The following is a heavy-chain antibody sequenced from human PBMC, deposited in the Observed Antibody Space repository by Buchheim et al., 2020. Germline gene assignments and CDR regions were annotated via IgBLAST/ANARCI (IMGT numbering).Heavy chain of an antibody. CDR3: ARGRGGRSTGYDGMDV. J-gene: IGHJ6*02. Sequence: QLVESGGAMVQPGGSLRLSCSASGFSITSHYVTWVRQAPGAGLEWVSAIYQGGTIYYTDSVRGRFTISRDNSKNPVYLQMNSLRGEDTAIYYCARGRGGRSTGYDGMDVWGQGT. V-gene: IGHV3-66*02. CDR2: IYQGGTI. D-gene: IGHD3-10*01. CDR1: GFSITSHY.